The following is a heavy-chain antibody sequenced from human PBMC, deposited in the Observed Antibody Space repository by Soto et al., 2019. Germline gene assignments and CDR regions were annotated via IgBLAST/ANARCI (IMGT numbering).Heavy chain of an antibody. CDR3: ARAQCLVYYYYGMDV. V-gene: IGHV1-8*01. D-gene: IGHD6-19*01. Sequence: QVQLVQAGAEVKKTGASVKVSCKASGYTFTSYDINWVRQATGQGLEWMGWMNPNSGNTGDAQKFQGRVTMTRNTSISTAYMELSSLRSEDTAVYYCARAQCLVYYYYGMDVWGQGTTVTVSS. CDR1: GYTFTSYD. J-gene: IGHJ6*02. CDR2: MNPNSGNT.